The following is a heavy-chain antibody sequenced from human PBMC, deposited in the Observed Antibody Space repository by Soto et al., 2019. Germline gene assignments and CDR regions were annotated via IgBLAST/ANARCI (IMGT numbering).Heavy chain of an antibody. Sequence: SVKVSCKASGGTFSSYAISWVRQAPGQGLEWMGGIIPIFGTANYAQKFQGRVTITADESTSTAYMELSSLRSEDTAVYYCARGNYDFWSGYYTRTYGVDVWGQGTTVTVSS. CDR3: ARGNYDFWSGYYTRTYGVDV. CDR1: GGTFSSYA. CDR2: IIPIFGTA. V-gene: IGHV1-69*13. D-gene: IGHD3-3*01. J-gene: IGHJ6*02.